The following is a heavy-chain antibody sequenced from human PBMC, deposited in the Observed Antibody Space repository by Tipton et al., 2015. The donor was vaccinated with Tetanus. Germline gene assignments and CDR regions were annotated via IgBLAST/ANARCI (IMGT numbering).Heavy chain of an antibody. V-gene: IGHV4-61*01. CDR2: IYYSGST. J-gene: IGHJ4*02. CDR3: ARADTAMGLYCFDY. D-gene: IGHD5-18*01. CDR1: GGSVSSGSYC. Sequence: TLSLTCTVSGGSVSSGSYCWSWIRQPPGKGLEWTGYIYYSGSTKYNPSLKSRVTISVDTSKNQFSLKLSSVTAADTAVYYCARADTAMGLYCFDYWGQGTLVTVSS.